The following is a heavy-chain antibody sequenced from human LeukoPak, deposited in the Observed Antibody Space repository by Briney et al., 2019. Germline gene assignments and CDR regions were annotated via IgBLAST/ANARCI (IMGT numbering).Heavy chain of an antibody. Sequence: QAGGSLRLSCAASGFTFDDYAMHWVRQAPGKGLEWVSLISWDGGSTYYADSVKGRFTISIDNAKNSLYLQMNSLRAKDTAVYYCARAGHYYFDYWGQGTLVTVSS. CDR3: ARAGHYYFDY. CDR1: GFTFDDYA. CDR2: ISWDGGST. D-gene: IGHD2-21*02. V-gene: IGHV3-43D*03. J-gene: IGHJ4*02.